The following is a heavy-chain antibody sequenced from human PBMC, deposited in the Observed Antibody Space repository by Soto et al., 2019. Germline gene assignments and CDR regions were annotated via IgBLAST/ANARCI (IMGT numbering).Heavy chain of an antibody. Sequence: SETLSLTCAVSGGSISSGGYSWSWIRQPPGKGLEWIGYIYHSGSTYYNPSLKSRVTISVDRSKNQFSLKLSSVTAADTAVYYCARGELGYYDSSGYYMDVWGQGTTVT. D-gene: IGHD3-22*01. CDR3: ARGELGYYDSSGYYMDV. CDR1: GGSISSGGYS. J-gene: IGHJ6*01. CDR2: IYHSGST. V-gene: IGHV4-30-2*01.